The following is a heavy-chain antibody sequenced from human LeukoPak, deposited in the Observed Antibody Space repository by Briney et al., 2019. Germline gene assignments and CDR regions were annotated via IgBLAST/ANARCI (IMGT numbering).Heavy chain of an antibody. CDR2: ISTRGST. V-gene: IGHV4-4*07. Sequence: SETLSLTCSVPGDAMTDDFWSWIRLPAGKGLEWIGRISTRGSTNYTPSFKSRVTMSVDTSKNQFSLKLSSVTAADTAVYYCARRSLQKNWFDPWGQGTLVTVSS. CDR3: ARRSLQKNWFDP. CDR1: GDAMTDDF. J-gene: IGHJ5*02.